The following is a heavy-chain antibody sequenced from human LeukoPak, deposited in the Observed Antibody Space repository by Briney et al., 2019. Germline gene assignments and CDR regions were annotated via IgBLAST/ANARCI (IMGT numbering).Heavy chain of an antibody. CDR1: GGSISSSNW. D-gene: IGHD5/OR15-5a*01. CDR3: ARRFDFVYDYVYYFDS. J-gene: IGHJ4*02. Sequence: SETLSLTCTVSGGSISSSNWWSWIRQPPGKGLEWIGSIYHSGSTYYNPSLKSRVTMSVDTSKNQFSLNLSSVTAADTAVYYCARRFDFVYDYVYYFDSWGQGTLVTVSS. V-gene: IGHV4-38-2*02. CDR2: IYHSGST.